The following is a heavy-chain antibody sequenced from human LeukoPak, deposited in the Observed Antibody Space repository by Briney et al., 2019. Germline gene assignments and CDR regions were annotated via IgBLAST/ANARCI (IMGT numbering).Heavy chain of an antibody. J-gene: IGHJ4*02. V-gene: IGHV4-34*01. Sequence: SEALSLTCAVYGGSFSGYYWSWIRQPPGKGLEWIGEINHSGSTNYNPSLKSRVTISVDTSKNQFSLKLSSVTAADTAVYYCARSMVTDYWGQGTLVTVSS. CDR2: INHSGST. D-gene: IGHD5-18*01. CDR1: GGSFSGYY. CDR3: ARSMVTDY.